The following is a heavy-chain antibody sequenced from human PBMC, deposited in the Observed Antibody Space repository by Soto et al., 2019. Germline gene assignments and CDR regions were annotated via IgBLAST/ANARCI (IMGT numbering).Heavy chain of an antibody. CDR2: ISRSGGRT. Sequence: EVQLLESGGGLVKPGGSLRLSCAASGFTFSRSAMSWVRQAPGKGLEWVSGISRSGGRTYDADSVKGRFTISRDNSKNTLYLQMNSLRAEDTAVYYCAKDAGPPGTGDWYFDLWGRGALVTVSS. CDR1: GFTFSRSA. CDR3: AKDAGPPGTGDWYFDL. D-gene: IGHD2-8*02. V-gene: IGHV3-23*01. J-gene: IGHJ2*01.